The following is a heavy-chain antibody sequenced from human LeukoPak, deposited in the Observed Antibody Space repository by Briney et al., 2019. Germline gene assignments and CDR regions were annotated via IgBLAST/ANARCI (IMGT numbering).Heavy chain of an antibody. CDR2: IYTSGST. CDR1: GGSISSGSYY. J-gene: IGHJ5*02. V-gene: IGHV4-61*02. D-gene: IGHD6-19*01. Sequence: PSETLSLTCTVSGGSISSGSYYWSWIRQPAGKGLEWIGRIYTSGSTNYNPSLKSRVTISVDTSKNQFSLKLSSVTAADTAVYYCARESRGIAVRSWFDPWGQGTLVTVSS. CDR3: ARESRGIAVRSWFDP.